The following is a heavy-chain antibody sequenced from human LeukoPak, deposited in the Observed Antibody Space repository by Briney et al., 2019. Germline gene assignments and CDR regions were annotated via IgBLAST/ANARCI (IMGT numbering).Heavy chain of an antibody. V-gene: IGHV3-23*01. D-gene: IGHD2-2*01. CDR3: AKDDCSSTSCSSGY. J-gene: IGHJ4*02. CDR2: ISGSGGST. Sequence: GGSLRLSCAASGFTFSSYAMSWVRQAPGKGLEWVSAISGSGGSTYYADSVKGRFTISRDNSKNTLYLQMNSLRAEDTAVYYCAKDDCSSTSCSSGYWGQGTLVTVSS. CDR1: GFTFSSYA.